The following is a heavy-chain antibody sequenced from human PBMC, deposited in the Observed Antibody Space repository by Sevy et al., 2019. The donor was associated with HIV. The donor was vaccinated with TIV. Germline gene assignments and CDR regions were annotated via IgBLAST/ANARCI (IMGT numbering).Heavy chain of an antibody. J-gene: IGHJ3*02. CDR3: AKDVYDSSGYYPMGAFDI. D-gene: IGHD3-22*01. V-gene: IGHV3-23*01. Sequence: GGSLRLSCAASGFTFSSYGMHWVRQAPGKGLEWVSGVSGSGATTLYADSVKGRFSISRDNSKNTLYLQINSLRAEDTAVYYCAKDVYDSSGYYPMGAFDIWGQGTMVTVSS. CDR2: VSGSGATT. CDR1: GFTFSSYG.